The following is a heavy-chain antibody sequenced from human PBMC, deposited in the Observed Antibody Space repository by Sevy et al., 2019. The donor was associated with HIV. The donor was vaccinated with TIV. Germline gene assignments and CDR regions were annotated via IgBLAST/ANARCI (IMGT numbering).Heavy chain of an antibody. Sequence: GVSLRLSCAASGFTFSSFSMSWVRQAPGEGLEWVSTITDTYDTYYRDSLKGRFSISRDNSENTLFLQINSLRTEDTAVYYCAKGRQQWPTDYWGQGALVTVSS. CDR2: ITDTYDT. V-gene: IGHV3-23*01. CDR3: AKGRQQWPTDY. D-gene: IGHD6-19*01. CDR1: GFTFSSFS. J-gene: IGHJ4*02.